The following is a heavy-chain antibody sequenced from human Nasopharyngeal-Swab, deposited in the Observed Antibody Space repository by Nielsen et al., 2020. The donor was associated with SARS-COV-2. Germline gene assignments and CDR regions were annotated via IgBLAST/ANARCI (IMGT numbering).Heavy chain of an antibody. V-gene: IGHV4-39*01. J-gene: IGHJ4*02. Sequence: RQAPGKGLEWIGSIYYSGSTYYNPSLKSRVTISVDTSKNQFSLKLSSVTAADTAVYYCARWKGIAAARDYWGQGTLVTVSS. CDR3: ARWKGIAAARDY. CDR2: IYYSGST. D-gene: IGHD6-13*01.